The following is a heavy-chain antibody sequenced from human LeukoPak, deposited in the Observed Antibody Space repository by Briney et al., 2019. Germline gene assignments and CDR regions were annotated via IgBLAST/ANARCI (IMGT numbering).Heavy chain of an antibody. CDR3: ARGQSKWAAGTTHLFDY. V-gene: IGHV6-1*01. D-gene: IGHD6-13*01. CDR1: GDSVSSNSAA. CDR2: TYYRSKWYN. Sequence: SQTLSLTCAISGDSVSSNSAAWNWIRQSPSRGLEWLGRTYYRSKWYNDYAVSVKSRITINPDTSKNQFSLKLSSVTAADTAVYYCARGQSKWAAGTTHLFDYWGQGTLVTVSS. J-gene: IGHJ4*02.